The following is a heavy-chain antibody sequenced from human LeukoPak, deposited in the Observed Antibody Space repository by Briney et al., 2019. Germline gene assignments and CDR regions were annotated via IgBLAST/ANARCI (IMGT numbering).Heavy chain of an antibody. Sequence: PGGSLRLSCAASGFTFSSYAMSWVRQAPGKGLEWVSSISSSSYIYYADSVKGRFTISRDNAKNSLYLQMNSLRAEDTAVYYCAREGWELLEPAYWGQGTLVTVSS. CDR3: AREGWELLEPAY. D-gene: IGHD1-26*01. CDR1: GFTFSSYA. V-gene: IGHV3-21*01. CDR2: ISSSSYI. J-gene: IGHJ4*02.